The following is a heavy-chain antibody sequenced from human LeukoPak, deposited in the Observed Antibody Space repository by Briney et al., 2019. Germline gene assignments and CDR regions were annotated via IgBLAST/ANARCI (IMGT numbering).Heavy chain of an antibody. V-gene: IGHV3-7*01. CDR1: GFTFTTYW. D-gene: IGHD6-19*01. J-gene: IGHJ4*02. Sequence: GESLRLSCAASGFTFTTYWMSWVRQAPGEGLEWVANIKQDGTEKYYVDSVKGRFTISRDNAKNSLYLQMNSLRAEDTAVYYCARVSNEGIAVALDYWGQGTLVTVSS. CDR3: ARVSNEGIAVALDY. CDR2: IKQDGTEK.